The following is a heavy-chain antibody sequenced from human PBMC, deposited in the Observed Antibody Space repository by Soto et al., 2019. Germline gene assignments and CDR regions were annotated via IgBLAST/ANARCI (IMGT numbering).Heavy chain of an antibody. J-gene: IGHJ6*02. V-gene: IGHV3-74*01. CDR2: IISGGSRV. Sequence: EVQLVESGGGLVQPGGSLRLSCAASGFTFSNDWMNWVRQGPGKGLEWVSRIISGGSRVSYADSVKGRFTNARDNAKNTLYLEMHSLTAEDTAVYYCARERTSKGGMDVWGQGTTVTVSS. CDR1: GFTFSNDW. CDR3: ARERTSKGGMDV.